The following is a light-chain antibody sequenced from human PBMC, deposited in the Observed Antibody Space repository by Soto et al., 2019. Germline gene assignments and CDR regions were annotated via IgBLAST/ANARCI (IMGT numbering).Light chain of an antibody. J-gene: IGKJ5*01. Sequence: EKVMTQSPSTLSVSQGERATLSCRASQSVNSNYLAWYQQKPGQAPRLLIYGISKRATDIPDRFSGSGSGTEFTLTISSLQPEDFATYYCQQHGQWPITFGQGTRLEIK. CDR2: GIS. CDR1: QSVNSN. CDR3: QQHGQWPIT. V-gene: IGKV3D-15*01.